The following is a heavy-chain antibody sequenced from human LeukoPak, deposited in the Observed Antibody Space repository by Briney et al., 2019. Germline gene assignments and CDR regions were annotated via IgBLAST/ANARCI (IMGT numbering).Heavy chain of an antibody. V-gene: IGHV4-4*08. CDR2: IYNSGST. D-gene: IGHD5-24*01. J-gene: IGHJ3*02. Sequence: SETLSLTCTVSGGSISSYYWSWIRQPPGKGLEWIGYIYNSGSTNYNPSLKSRVTISIDTSKKQFSLKLSSVTAADTAIYYCARGKERWLQFLTNDAFDIWGQGTMVTVSS. CDR3: ARGKERWLQFLTNDAFDI. CDR1: GGSISSYY.